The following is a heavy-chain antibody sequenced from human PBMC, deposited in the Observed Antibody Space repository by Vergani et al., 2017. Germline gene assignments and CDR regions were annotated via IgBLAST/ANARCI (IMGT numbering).Heavy chain of an antibody. CDR1: GFTFSNAW. CDR3: ARTRDSSGWSDY. D-gene: IGHD6-19*01. V-gene: IGHV3-20*01. Sequence: EVQLVESGGGLVKPGGSLRLSCAASGFTFSNAWMSWVRQAPGKGLEWVSGINWNGGSTGYADSVKGRFTISRDNAKNSLYLQMNSLRAEDTALYHCARTRDSSGWSDYWGQGTLVTVSS. J-gene: IGHJ4*02. CDR2: INWNGGST.